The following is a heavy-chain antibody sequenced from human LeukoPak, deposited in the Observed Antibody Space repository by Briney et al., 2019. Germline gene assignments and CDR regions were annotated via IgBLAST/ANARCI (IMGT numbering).Heavy chain of an antibody. J-gene: IGHJ4*02. CDR3: AREEGPYFDY. Sequence: SGGSLRLSCAASGFTFHDHGMSWVRQVPGKGLEWVSALNWNGDNTGYADSVKGRFTISRDNAKKSLYLQMNSLTAEDTAYYYCAREEGPYFDYWGQGTLVTVSS. V-gene: IGHV3-20*04. CDR2: LNWNGDNT. CDR1: GFTFHDHG.